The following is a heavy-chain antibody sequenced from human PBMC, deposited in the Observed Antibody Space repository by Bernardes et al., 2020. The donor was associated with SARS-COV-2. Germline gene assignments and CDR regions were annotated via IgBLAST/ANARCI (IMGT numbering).Heavy chain of an antibody. CDR2: FSSSGNTI. J-gene: IGHJ6*02. D-gene: IGHD4-4*01. CDR3: VRGLLYSKHYNDYYGMDV. V-gene: IGHV3-48*03. CDR1: GFTFSSYE. Sequence: GGSLRLSCAASGFTFSSYEMNWVRQAPGKGLEWVSYFSSSGNTIYYADSVRGRFTISRDNAKNSLFLQMNSLRAEDTAVYYCVRGLLYSKHYNDYYGMDVWGQGTTVTVSS.